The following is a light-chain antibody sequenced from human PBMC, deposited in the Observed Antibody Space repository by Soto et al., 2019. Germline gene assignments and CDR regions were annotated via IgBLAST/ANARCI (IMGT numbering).Light chain of an antibody. Sequence: DIQMTQSPSSLSASVGDRVTITCRASQSISNYLNWYQQKPGKAPNLLIYVATTLESGVPSRFSGRGSGTDFNFTISSLQPEDFPTYYSQPGYGPPWTFGQGTKVDIK. V-gene: IGKV1-39*01. CDR3: QPGYGPPWT. CDR2: VAT. CDR1: QSISNY. J-gene: IGKJ1*01.